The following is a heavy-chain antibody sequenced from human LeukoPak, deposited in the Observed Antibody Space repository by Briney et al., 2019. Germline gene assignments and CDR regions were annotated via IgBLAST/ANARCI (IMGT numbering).Heavy chain of an antibody. Sequence: SQTLSLTCTVSGGSISRGSSYWSWIRQPAGKGLEWIGRIYTSGSTNYNPSLKSRVTISIDTSKNQISPKLSSVTAADTAVYYCARSSSGWGSYYYYMDVWGKGTTVIVSS. CDR2: IYTSGST. CDR3: ARSSSGWGSYYYYMDV. V-gene: IGHV4-61*02. J-gene: IGHJ6*03. D-gene: IGHD6-19*01. CDR1: GGSISRGSSY.